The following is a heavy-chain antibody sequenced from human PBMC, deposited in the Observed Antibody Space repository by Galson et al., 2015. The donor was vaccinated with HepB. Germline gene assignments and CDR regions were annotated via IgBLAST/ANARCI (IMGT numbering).Heavy chain of an antibody. CDR3: ARYLGRRGVDPQPYYFDY. CDR2: ISTGSSTK. V-gene: IGHV3-48*02. J-gene: IGHJ4*02. Sequence: SLRLSCAASGFTFSSYGMRWVRQAPGKGLEWVSYISTGSSTKYYADSVKGRLTISRDNAKSSLYLQLNSLRDEDTAVSYCARYLGRRGVDPQPYYFDYWGQGTLVTVSS. CDR1: GFTFSSYG. D-gene: IGHD3-10*01.